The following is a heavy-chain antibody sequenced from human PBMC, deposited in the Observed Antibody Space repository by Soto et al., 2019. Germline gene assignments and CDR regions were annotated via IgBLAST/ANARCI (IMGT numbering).Heavy chain of an antibody. J-gene: IGHJ6*03. Sequence: QVQLVQSGAEVKKPGASVKVSCKASGYTFTSYAMHWVRQAPGQRLEWMGWINAGNGNTKYSQKFQSRVTITRDTSASTAYMELSSLRSEDTAVYYCAREKGQLLLGYYYIDVWGKGTTVTVSS. CDR2: INAGNGNT. CDR3: AREKGQLLLGYYYIDV. CDR1: GYTFTSYA. V-gene: IGHV1-3*01. D-gene: IGHD2-2*01.